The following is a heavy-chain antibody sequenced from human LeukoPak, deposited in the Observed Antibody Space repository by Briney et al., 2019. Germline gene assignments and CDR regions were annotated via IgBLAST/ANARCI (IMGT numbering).Heavy chain of an antibody. J-gene: IGHJ4*02. CDR3: ARDHRGYSYGPAFDY. CDR2: IYDSGST. CDR1: GGSIRSSYYY. Sequence: PSETLSLTCTVSGGSIRSSYYYWGWIRQPPGKGLEWIGSIYDSGSTYYNPSLKSRVTISVDTSKNQFSLKLNSVTAADTAVYYCARDHRGYSYGPAFDYWGQGTLVTVSS. V-gene: IGHV4-39*02. D-gene: IGHD5-18*01.